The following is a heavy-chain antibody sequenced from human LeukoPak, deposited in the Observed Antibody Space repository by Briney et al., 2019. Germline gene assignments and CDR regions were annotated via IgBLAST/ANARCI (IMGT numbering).Heavy chain of an antibody. V-gene: IGHV3-48*01. CDR1: GFTFSSYS. CDR3: ARDAAVAGTGYFDY. CDR2: ISSSSSTI. Sequence: GGSLRLSCAASGFTFSSYSMTWVRQAPGKGLEWVSYISSSSSTIYYADSVKGRFTISSDNAKNSLYLQMNSLRAEDTAVYYCARDAAVAGTGYFDYWGQGTLVTVSS. D-gene: IGHD6-19*01. J-gene: IGHJ4*02.